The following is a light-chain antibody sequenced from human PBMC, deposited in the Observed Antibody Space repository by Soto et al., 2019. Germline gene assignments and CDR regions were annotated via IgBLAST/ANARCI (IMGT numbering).Light chain of an antibody. CDR2: DAS. CDR3: QQYGTSPPLT. CDR1: QSVSSY. Sequence: EIVLTQSPATLSLSPGERATLSCRASQSVSSYLAWYQQRPGQAPRLLIYDASNRATGVPARFSGSGSGTDFTLTISSLEPEDFAVYYCQQYGTSPPLTFGGGTKVE. V-gene: IGKV3-11*01. J-gene: IGKJ4*01.